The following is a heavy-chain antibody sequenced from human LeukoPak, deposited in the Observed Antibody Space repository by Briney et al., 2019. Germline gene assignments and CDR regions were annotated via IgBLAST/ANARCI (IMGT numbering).Heavy chain of an antibody. Sequence: PGGSLRLSCAASGFTFSSYAMHWVRQAPGKGLEWVAVISYDGSNKYYADSVKGRLTISRDNSKNTLYLQMNSLRAEDTAVYYCARGRYYYDSSGYYRGYYFDYWGQGTLVTVSS. CDR1: GFTFSSYA. CDR3: ARGRYYYDSSGYYRGYYFDY. J-gene: IGHJ4*02. V-gene: IGHV3-30-3*01. D-gene: IGHD3-22*01. CDR2: ISYDGSNK.